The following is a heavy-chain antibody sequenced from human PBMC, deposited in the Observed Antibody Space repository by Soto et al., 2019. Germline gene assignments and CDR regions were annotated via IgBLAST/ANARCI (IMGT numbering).Heavy chain of an antibody. CDR3: ARHAPRYSSGWFDFDY. Sequence: SETLSLTCTVSGGSVSSYYWSWIRQPPGKGLEWIGYIYYSGSTNYNPSLKSRVTISVDTSKNQFSLKLSSVTAADTAVYYCARHAPRYSSGWFDFDYWGQGTLVTVSS. D-gene: IGHD6-19*01. V-gene: IGHV4-59*08. J-gene: IGHJ4*02. CDR2: IYYSGST. CDR1: GGSVSSYY.